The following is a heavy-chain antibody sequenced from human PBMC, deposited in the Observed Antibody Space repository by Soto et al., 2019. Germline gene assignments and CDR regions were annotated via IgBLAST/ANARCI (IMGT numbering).Heavy chain of an antibody. J-gene: IGHJ4*02. CDR2: IVPIDGRT. V-gene: IGHV1-69*01. CDR1: GGTISSFG. Sequence: QVQLVQSGAEVKKPGSSVKVSCTTSGGTISSFGMNWVRQAPGQGLEWMGGIVPIDGRTKYAEKFQGRVTITADASTSTVYMDLSSLRSEDTAAYYCARSFTKSRRGGVAFDYWGQGTLLTVSP. D-gene: IGHD3-3*01. CDR3: ARSFTKSRRGGVAFDY.